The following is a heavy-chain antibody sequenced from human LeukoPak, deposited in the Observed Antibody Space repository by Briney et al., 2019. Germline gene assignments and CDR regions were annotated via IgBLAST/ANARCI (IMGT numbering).Heavy chain of an antibody. D-gene: IGHD5-18*01. J-gene: IGHJ4*02. Sequence: GGSLRLSCAASGFTFKVFYMSWVRQAPGKGLEWVSYINHLGSQTDYADSVKGRFTISGDNAKNSLSLQMNNPSVYYTVIYYCVRARFTAFVYYWGQGTLVTVSS. CDR1: GFTFKVFY. CDR2: INHLGSQT. V-gene: IGHV3-11*05. CDR3: VRARFTAFVYY.